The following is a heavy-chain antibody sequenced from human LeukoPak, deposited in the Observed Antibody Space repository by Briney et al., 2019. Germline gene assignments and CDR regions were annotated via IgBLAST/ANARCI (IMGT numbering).Heavy chain of an antibody. V-gene: IGHV4-4*02. D-gene: IGHD3-10*01. Sequence: GSLRLSCAASGFTFSSYVMHWVRQSPGKGLEWIGETFYNRGSNYNPSLKSRVTMSLDESTNHFSMKLSSVTAADTAVYYCGSATYYKVDSWGQGTLVIVSS. CDR2: TFYNRGS. J-gene: IGHJ4*02. CDR3: GSATYYKVDS. CDR1: GFTFSSYV.